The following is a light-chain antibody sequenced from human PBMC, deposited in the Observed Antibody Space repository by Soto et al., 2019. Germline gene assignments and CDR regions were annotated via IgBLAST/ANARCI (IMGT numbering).Light chain of an antibody. CDR2: GAS. V-gene: IGKV3-15*01. CDR1: QSISTN. Sequence: EIMMTQSPATLSVSPGERATLSCRASQSISTNLAWYQQKPGQAPRLLIYGASTRATGVPARFSGSGSGTEFTLTISSLQSEDFAVYYCQQYTNWPRTFGQGTKAEIK. J-gene: IGKJ1*01. CDR3: QQYTNWPRT.